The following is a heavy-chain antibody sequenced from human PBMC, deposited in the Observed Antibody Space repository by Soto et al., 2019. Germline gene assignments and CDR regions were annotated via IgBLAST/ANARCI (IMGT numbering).Heavy chain of an antibody. J-gene: IGHJ4*02. CDR2: ITSSGSTT. D-gene: IGHD3-16*02. CDR1: GFTFSDYY. CDR3: ARALVVNTAFDY. V-gene: IGHV3-11*01. Sequence: GGSLRLSCAASGFTFSDYYMSWIRQAPGKGLEWVSSITSSGSTTYYTDSVKGRFTISRDNAKNSLYLQMNSLRAEDTAVYYCARALVVNTAFDYWGQGTLVTVSS.